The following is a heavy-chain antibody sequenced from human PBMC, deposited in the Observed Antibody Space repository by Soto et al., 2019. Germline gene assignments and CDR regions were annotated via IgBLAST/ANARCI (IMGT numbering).Heavy chain of an antibody. Sequence: SETLSLTCAVYGGSFSGYYWTWIRQPPGTGLEWIGEINHSGSTNYNPSLKSRVTISVDTSKNQFSLKLTSVTAADTAVYYCARLNGYCVSTNCHGYYGMDVWGQGTTVTVSS. D-gene: IGHD2-2*03. V-gene: IGHV4-34*01. CDR2: INHSGST. CDR1: GGSFSGYY. J-gene: IGHJ6*02. CDR3: ARLNGYCVSTNCHGYYGMDV.